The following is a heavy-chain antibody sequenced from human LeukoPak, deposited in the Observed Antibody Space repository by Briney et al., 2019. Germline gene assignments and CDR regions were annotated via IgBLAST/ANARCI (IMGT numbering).Heavy chain of an antibody. D-gene: IGHD3-10*01. Sequence: GESLKISCKASGYSFTKYWIGWVRQMPGKGLEWMAIILPGDSDTRYSASLQGRVTISADTSLTTAYLQRSSLTASDTAMYYCARERESGSSWFDSWGQGTLVTVSS. CDR3: ARERESGSSWFDS. V-gene: IGHV5-51*01. CDR1: GYSFTKYW. J-gene: IGHJ5*01. CDR2: ILPGDSDT.